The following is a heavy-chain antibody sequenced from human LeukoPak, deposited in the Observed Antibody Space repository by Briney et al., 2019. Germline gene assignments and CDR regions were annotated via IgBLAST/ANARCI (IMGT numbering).Heavy chain of an antibody. CDR3: ASHENRYDSAPFDI. CDR1: GGSISIGDYY. CDR2: IYYSRST. J-gene: IGHJ3*02. D-gene: IGHD3-22*01. V-gene: IGHV4-30-4*01. Sequence: SETLSLTCPVSGGSISIGDYYWRWIRQPQGKGLEWIGYIYYSRSTYYKPSLKSRVTISVDTSKNQFSLKLSSVTAADTAVYYCASHENRYDSAPFDIWGQGTKVTVSS.